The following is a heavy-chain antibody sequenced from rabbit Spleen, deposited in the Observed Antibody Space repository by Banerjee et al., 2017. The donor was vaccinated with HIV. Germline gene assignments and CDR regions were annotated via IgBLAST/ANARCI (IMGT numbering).Heavy chain of an antibody. J-gene: IGHJ4*01. D-gene: IGHD6-1*01. CDR1: GFDLSSEHY. CDR3: ARELDYAGYDYATL. V-gene: IGHV1S45*01. Sequence: QEQLEESGGGLVEPGGSLTLTCKASGFDLSSEHYMCWVRQAPGKGLEWVACIYAGSSGSTYYASWAKGRFTISKTSSTTVTLQMTSLTAADTATYFCARELDYAGYDYATLWGPGTLVTVS. CDR2: IYAGSSGST.